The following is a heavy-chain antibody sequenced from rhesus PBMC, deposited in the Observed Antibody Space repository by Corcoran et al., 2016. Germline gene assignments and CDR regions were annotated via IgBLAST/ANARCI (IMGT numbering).Heavy chain of an antibody. D-gene: IGHD2-39*02. V-gene: IGHV4-147*01. J-gene: IGHJ4*01. CDR3: VREPCIGGLCWYYDY. CDR1: GGSLSSHY. Sequence: QVQLQESGPGLVKPSETLSLTCAGSGGSLSSHYGTWFCQSPGKGLEGIGRIYGSTGNTFYNPSLMSRVTISTDTSKNQFSLKLSSVTAADTAVYFCVREPCIGGLCWYYDYWGQGVLVSVSS. CDR2: IYGSTGNT.